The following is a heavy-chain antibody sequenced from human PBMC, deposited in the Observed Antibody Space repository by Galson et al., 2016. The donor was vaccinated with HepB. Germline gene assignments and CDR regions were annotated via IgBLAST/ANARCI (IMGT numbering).Heavy chain of an antibody. J-gene: IGHJ4*02. CDR2: INTGNGNT. V-gene: IGHV1-3*04. CDR3: GRGYTSESSGSDY. D-gene: IGHD6-19*01. Sequence: SVKVSCKASGYTFTTHAMHWVRQAPGQRLEWMGWINTGNGNTKYSQNFQGRVTITRDTSASTGYMELSSLKYEDTAMYYCGRGYTSESSGSDYWGQGTLVTVSS. CDR1: GYTFTTHA.